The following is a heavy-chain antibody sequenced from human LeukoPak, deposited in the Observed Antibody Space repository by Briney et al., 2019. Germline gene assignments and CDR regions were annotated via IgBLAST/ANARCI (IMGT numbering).Heavy chain of an antibody. Sequence: PGGSLRLSCAASGFTFSSFWMSWVRQAPGKGLEWVANIKQDESQKFYVGSVKGRFSISRDNAKNSLYLQMNSLTAEDTAVYYCAREAFSSGVYYYGMDVWGQGTTVTVSS. CDR1: GFTFSSFW. D-gene: IGHD6-19*01. J-gene: IGHJ6*02. V-gene: IGHV3-7*01. CDR2: IKQDESQK. CDR3: AREAFSSGVYYYGMDV.